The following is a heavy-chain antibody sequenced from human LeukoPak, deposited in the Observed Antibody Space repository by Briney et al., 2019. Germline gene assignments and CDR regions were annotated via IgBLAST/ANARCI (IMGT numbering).Heavy chain of an antibody. D-gene: IGHD6-13*01. CDR2: ITWDGDNT. CDR3: AKGTSSWHEFDY. V-gene: IGHV3-43D*03. Sequence: GGSLRLSCAASGFTFDDYAMHWVRQPPGKGLEWVSLITWDGDNTYYTDSVKGRFTISRDNSGNSLYLQMNSLRAEDTALYYCAKGTSSWHEFDYWGQGTLVTVSS. J-gene: IGHJ4*02. CDR1: GFTFDDYA.